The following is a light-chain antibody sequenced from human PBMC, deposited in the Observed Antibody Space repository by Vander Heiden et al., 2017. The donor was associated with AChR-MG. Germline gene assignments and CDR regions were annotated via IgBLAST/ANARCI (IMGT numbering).Light chain of an antibody. CDR2: GAS. CDR3: QQYKHWHTERT. Sequence: IVMTPSPATLSVSPGERATRSCRASQSVSGNLAWYQQKPGQAPRLLILGASTRATGIPARFSGSGSGTEFTLTISSMKSEDFEVYDCQQYKHWHTERTFGQGTKVEIK. CDR1: QSVSGN. V-gene: IGKV3-15*01. J-gene: IGKJ1*01.